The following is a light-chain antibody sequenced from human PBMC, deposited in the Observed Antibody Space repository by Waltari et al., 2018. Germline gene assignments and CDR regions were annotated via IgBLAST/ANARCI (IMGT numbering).Light chain of an antibody. J-gene: IGLJ2*01. CDR3: CSYAGSGTLDVV. V-gene: IGLV2-23*02. CDR2: EVT. CDR1: SSDFGSYNL. Sequence: QSALTQPASVSGSPGQSITISCTGASSDFGSYNLVSWYQQHPGKAPKVMIYEVTKRPAGCSDRFSGSRSGNTASLTISGLQPEDEADYYCCSYAGSGTLDVVFGGGTKLTVL.